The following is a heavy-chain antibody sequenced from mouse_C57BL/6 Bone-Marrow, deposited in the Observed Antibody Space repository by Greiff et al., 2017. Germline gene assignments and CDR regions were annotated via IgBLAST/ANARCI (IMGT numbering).Heavy chain of an antibody. CDR1: GYTFTSYG. CDR2: IYPRSGNT. V-gene: IGHV1-81*01. J-gene: IGHJ3*01. D-gene: IGHD2-3*01. Sequence: VMLVESGAELARPGASVKLSCKASGYTFTSYGISWVKQRTGQGLEWIGEIYPRSGNTYYNEKFKGKATLTADKSSSTAYMELRSLTSEDSAVYFCAFPLYDGYPAWFAYWGQGTLVTVSA. CDR3: AFPLYDGYPAWFAY.